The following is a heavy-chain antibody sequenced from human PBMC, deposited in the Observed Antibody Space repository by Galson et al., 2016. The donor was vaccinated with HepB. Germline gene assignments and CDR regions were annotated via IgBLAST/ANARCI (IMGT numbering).Heavy chain of an antibody. CDR2: ISGRGGST. J-gene: IGHJ3*01. CDR3: VADHGGLDCFDF. Sequence: SLRLSCAASGFTFSNYAMNWVRQAPGTGLEWASAISGRGGSTFYAESVKGQFTISRDNSRNTLYLQMSSLRVEDTALYYCVADHGGLDCFDFWGQGTMVTVSS. V-gene: IGHV3-23*01. CDR1: GFTFSNYA. D-gene: IGHD4-23*01.